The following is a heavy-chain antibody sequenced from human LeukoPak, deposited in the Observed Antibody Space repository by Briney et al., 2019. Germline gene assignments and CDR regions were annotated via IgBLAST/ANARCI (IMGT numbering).Heavy chain of an antibody. CDR3: ARDIRIPDDYYGMDV. J-gene: IGHJ6*02. Sequence: SETLSLTCTVSGGSISSGGYYWSWIRQHPGKGLEWIGYIYYSGSTYYNPSLKSRVTVSVDTSKNQFSLKLSSVTAADTAVYYCARDIRIPDDYYGMDVWGQGTTVTVSS. D-gene: IGHD3-9*01. CDR1: GGSISSGGYY. V-gene: IGHV4-31*03. CDR2: IYYSGST.